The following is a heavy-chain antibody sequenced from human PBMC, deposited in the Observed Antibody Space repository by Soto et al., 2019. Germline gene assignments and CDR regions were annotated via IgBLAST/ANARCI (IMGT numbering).Heavy chain of an antibody. CDR3: AREYRSSSGRFDN. J-gene: IGHJ4*02. CDR1: GGSFSSYA. V-gene: IGHV1-69*13. CDR2: IIPIFGTP. Sequence: SVKVSCKASGGSFSSYAISWVRQAPGQGLEWMGGIIPIFGTPSYAQKFQGRVTITADESTSTAYMELSGLRSEDTAVYYCAREYRSSSGRFDNWGQGTLVTVSS. D-gene: IGHD6-6*01.